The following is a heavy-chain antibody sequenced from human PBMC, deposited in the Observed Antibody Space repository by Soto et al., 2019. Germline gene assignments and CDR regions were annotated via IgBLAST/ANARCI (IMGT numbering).Heavy chain of an antibody. Sequence: SETLSLTCAVSGGSIRSGGYSWSWLRQPPGKGLEWIGYIYHSGSTYYNPSLKSRVSISVDTSKNQFSLKLSSVTAADTAVYYCAKLSDFWSGYYYGWFDPWGQGTLVTVSS. J-gene: IGHJ5*02. D-gene: IGHD3-3*01. V-gene: IGHV4-30-2*01. CDR1: GGSIRSGGYS. CDR2: IYHSGST. CDR3: AKLSDFWSGYYYGWFDP.